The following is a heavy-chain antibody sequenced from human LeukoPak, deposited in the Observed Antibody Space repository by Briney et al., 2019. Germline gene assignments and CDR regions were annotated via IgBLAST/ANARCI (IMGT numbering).Heavy chain of an antibody. D-gene: IGHD3-22*01. V-gene: IGHV4-59*11. CDR3: ARSGSSGYYFFWYHFPFDP. CDR2: IYYSGST. CDR1: GCSISSHY. Sequence: SETLSLTCTASGCSISSHYWSWIRQPPGKGLEWIGYIYYSGSTNYNPSLKSRVTISVDTSKNQFSLKLSSVTAADTTVYYCARSGSSGYYFFWYHFPFDPWGQGTLVTVSS. J-gene: IGHJ5*02.